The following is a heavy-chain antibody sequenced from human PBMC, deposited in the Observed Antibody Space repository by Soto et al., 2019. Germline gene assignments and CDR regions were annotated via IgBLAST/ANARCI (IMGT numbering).Heavy chain of an antibody. V-gene: IGHV1-8*02. CDR3: ASRDSWNDDAFDI. Sequence: ASVKVSCKASGYTFTSYGISWVRQAPGQGLEWMGWISAYSGNTGYAQKFQGRVTMTRNASISTAYMELSSLRSEDTAVYYCASRDSWNDDAFDIWGQGTMVTVSS. CDR2: ISAYSGNT. J-gene: IGHJ3*02. D-gene: IGHD1-1*01. CDR1: GYTFTSYG.